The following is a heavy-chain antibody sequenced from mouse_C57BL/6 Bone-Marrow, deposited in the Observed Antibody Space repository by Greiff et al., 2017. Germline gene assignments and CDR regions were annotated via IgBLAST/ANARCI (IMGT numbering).Heavy chain of an antibody. D-gene: IGHD2-5*01. CDR1: GYTFTSYW. CDR2: INPSSGYT. J-gene: IGHJ2*01. Sequence: VHLVESGAELAKPGASVKLSCKASGYTFTSYWMHWVKQRPGQGLEWIGYINPSSGYTKYNQKFKDKATLTADKPSSTAYMQLSSLTYEDSAVYYCARCYSNYFDYWGQGTTLTVAS. V-gene: IGHV1-7*01. CDR3: ARCYSNYFDY.